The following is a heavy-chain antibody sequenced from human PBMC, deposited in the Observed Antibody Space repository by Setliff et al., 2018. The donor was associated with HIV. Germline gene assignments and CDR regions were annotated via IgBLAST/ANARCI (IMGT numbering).Heavy chain of an antibody. CDR1: GVSINRTDHY. D-gene: IGHD3-3*01. V-gene: IGHV4-61*02. J-gene: IGHJ4*02. Sequence: SETLSLTCSVSGVSINRTDHYWGWIRQPAGKGLEWIGRIYTSGSTDYNPSLKRPVTISLDTSKNQFSLTPSSVTAADTAVYYCARGNNDLESFDYWGQGALVTVSS. CDR2: IYTSGST. CDR3: ARGNNDLESFDY.